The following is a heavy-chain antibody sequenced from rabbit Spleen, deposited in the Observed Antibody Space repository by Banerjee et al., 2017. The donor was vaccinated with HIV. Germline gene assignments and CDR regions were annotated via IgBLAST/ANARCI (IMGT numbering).Heavy chain of an antibody. CDR2: IDAGSSGDT. D-gene: IGHD1-1*01. CDR1: GVSFSISSY. Sequence: QSLEESGGDLVKPGASLTLTCTASGVSFSISSYMCWVRQAPGKGLEWIACIDAGSSGDTYYASWAKGRFTISKTSSTTVTLQMTSLTAADTATYFCARDTSSSFSSYGMDLWGPGTLVTVS. J-gene: IGHJ6*01. CDR3: ARDTSSSFSSYGMDL. V-gene: IGHV1S40*01.